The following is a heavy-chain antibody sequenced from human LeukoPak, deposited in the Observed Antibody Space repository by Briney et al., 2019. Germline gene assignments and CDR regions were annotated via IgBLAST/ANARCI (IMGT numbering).Heavy chain of an antibody. CDR1: GITLSNYG. V-gene: IGHV3-23*01. J-gene: IGHJ4*02. CDR3: AKRGVVIRVILVGFHKEAYYFDS. Sequence: GGSLRLSCAVSGITLSNYGISWVRQAPGKGLEWIAGISDSGGRTNYADSVKGRFTISRDNPKNTLYLQMNSLRAEDTAVYFCAKRGVVIRVILVGFHKEAYYFDSWGQGALVTVSS. CDR2: ISDSGGRT. D-gene: IGHD3-22*01.